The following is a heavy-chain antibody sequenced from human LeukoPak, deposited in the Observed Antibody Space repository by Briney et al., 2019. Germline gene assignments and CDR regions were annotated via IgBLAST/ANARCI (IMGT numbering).Heavy chain of an antibody. Sequence: PLETLSLTCAVYGGSFSGYYWSWIRQPPGKGLEWIGEINHSGSTNYNPSLKSPVTISVDTSKNQFSLKLSSVTAADTAVYYCARGISLRFLEWLLPLYYFDYWGQGTLVTVSS. CDR3: ARGISLRFLEWLLPLYYFDY. D-gene: IGHD3-3*01. CDR1: GGSFSGYY. CDR2: INHSGST. J-gene: IGHJ4*02. V-gene: IGHV4-34*01.